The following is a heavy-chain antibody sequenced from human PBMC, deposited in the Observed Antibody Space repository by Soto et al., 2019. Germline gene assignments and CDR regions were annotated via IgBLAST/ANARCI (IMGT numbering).Heavy chain of an antibody. CDR2: IYRTGST. Sequence: SETLSLTCAVSGGSFTSNNWWTWLRQPPGQGLEWIGEIYRTGSTNYNPSLKSRVTISLDKCANQFSLKVTSLSAADTAVYYCASRDPGTSVDYWGKGTLVTVSP. D-gene: IGHD1-7*01. CDR3: ASRDPGTSVDY. CDR1: GGSFTSNNW. J-gene: IGHJ4*02. V-gene: IGHV4-4*02.